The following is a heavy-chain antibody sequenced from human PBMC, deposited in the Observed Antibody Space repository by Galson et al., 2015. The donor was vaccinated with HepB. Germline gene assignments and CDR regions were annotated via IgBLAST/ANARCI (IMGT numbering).Heavy chain of an antibody. D-gene: IGHD3-3*01. Sequence: ETLSLTCAVYGGSFSGYSWTWIRQPPGKGLEWIGEITHSGSTNYNPSLESRVTISLDTSKNQFSLKLSSVTAADTAVYYCATAPYTTIFGGGLTYYYYYMDVWGKGTTVTVSS. V-gene: IGHV4-34*01. CDR2: ITHSGST. CDR3: ATAPYTTIFGGGLTYYYYYMDV. CDR1: GGSFSGYS. J-gene: IGHJ6*03.